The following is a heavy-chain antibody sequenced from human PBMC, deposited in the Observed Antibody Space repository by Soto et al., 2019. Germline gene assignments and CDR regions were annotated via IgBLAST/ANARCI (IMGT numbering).Heavy chain of an antibody. Sequence: PSETLSLTCTVSGGSISSGGYYWSWIRQHPGKGLEWIGYIYYSGSTYYNPSLKSRVTISVDTSKNQFSLKLSSVTAADTAVYYCARGQAGIAARLNWFDPWGQGTLVTVSS. CDR3: ARGQAGIAARLNWFDP. J-gene: IGHJ5*02. D-gene: IGHD6-6*01. CDR1: GGSISSGGYY. V-gene: IGHV4-31*03. CDR2: IYYSGST.